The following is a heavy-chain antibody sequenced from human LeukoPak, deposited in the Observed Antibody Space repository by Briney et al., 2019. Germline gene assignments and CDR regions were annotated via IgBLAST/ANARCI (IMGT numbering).Heavy chain of an antibody. CDR3: ARDLAARRADAFDI. CDR1: GGSISSGGCY. CDR2: IYTSGYT. Sequence: PSETLSLTCTVSGGSISSGGCYWSWVRQPAGKGLEWIGRIYTSGYTNYNPSLKSRVTMSVDTSENQFSLKLSSVTAADTAVYYCARDLAARRADAFDIWGQGTMVTVSS. D-gene: IGHD6-6*01. J-gene: IGHJ3*02. V-gene: IGHV4-61*02.